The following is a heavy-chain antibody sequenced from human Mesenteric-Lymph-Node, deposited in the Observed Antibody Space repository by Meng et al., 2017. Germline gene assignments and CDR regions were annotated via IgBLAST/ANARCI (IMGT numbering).Heavy chain of an antibody. D-gene: IGHD3-10*01. Sequence: QGQLQESGPGVVKTSGTLSLTCAVSVDSISGTKWWSWVRRPPGKGLDWIGQIDNRGSASYNPSLKSRVTMSVDKSKNQMSLELTSVTAADTAVYFCATHFGFSFDPWGQGTLVTVSS. V-gene: IGHV4-4*02. CDR3: ATHFGFSFDP. CDR2: IDNRGSA. J-gene: IGHJ5*02. CDR1: VDSISGTKW.